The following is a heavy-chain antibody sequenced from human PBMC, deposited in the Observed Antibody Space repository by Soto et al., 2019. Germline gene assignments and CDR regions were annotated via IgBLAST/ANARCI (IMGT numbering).Heavy chain of an antibody. Sequence: GGSLRLSCAASGFTFDDYAMHWVRQAPGKGLEWVSGISWNSGSIRYTDSVKARFTISRDNAKNSLYLQMNSLRAEDTALYYCVKDVSGRGSFYYYFGTDVWGNGPTVTVSS. CDR1: GFTFDDYA. J-gene: IGHJ6*04. D-gene: IGHD3-16*01. CDR2: ISWNSGSI. V-gene: IGHV3-9*01. CDR3: VKDVSGRGSFYYYFGTDV.